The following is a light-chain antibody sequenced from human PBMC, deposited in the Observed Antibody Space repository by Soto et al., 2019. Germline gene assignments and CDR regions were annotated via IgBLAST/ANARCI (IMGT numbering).Light chain of an antibody. J-gene: IGKJ4*01. V-gene: IGKV3-11*01. Sequence: EIVLTQSPATLSLSPGDRATLSCRASQSINNYLAWYQQKPGQVPRLLISDASNRATGIPARFSGSGSGTVFTLTISSLEPDDFAVYFCQQRSKWPRTFGGGTKVEIK. CDR2: DAS. CDR3: QQRSKWPRT. CDR1: QSINNY.